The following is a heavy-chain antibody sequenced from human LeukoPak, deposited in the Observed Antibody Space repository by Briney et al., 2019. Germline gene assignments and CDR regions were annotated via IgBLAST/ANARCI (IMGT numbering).Heavy chain of an antibody. CDR2: ITSTSTDL. J-gene: IGHJ4*02. CDR3: ARAAGHYFDY. Sequence: GGSLRLSCAAAGFSFRSYSMNWVRQAPGKGLEWVSFITSTSTDLFYADSVKGRFTVSRDNARDSLYLQMNNLRAEDTAVYYCARAAGHYFDYWGQGSLVTVSS. CDR1: GFSFRSYS. V-gene: IGHV3-21*01.